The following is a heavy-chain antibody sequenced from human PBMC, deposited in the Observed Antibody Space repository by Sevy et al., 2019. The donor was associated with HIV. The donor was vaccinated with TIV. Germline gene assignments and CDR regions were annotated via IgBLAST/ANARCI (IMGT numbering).Heavy chain of an antibody. CDR2: ISSSSDSSRTL. V-gene: IGHV3-48*01. CDR1: GFTFSSYS. CDR3: ARPDLSGWYFDF. D-gene: IGHD6-19*01. J-gene: IGHJ4*01. Sequence: GGSLRLSCVASGFTFSSYSMNWVRQAPGKGLKWVSYISSSSDSSRTLYYADSVKGRFSISRDNAKNSVHLQMTSLRVEDTAVYYCARPDLSGWYFDFWGHGTLVTVSS.